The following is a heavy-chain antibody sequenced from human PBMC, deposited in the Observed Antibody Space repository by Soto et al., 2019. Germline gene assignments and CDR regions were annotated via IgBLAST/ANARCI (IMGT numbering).Heavy chain of an antibody. CDR1: GGSGSSGSYY. Sequence: SETLSLTCPVSGGSGSSGSYYWSWIRQPPGKGLEWIGYIYYSGSTNYNPSLKSRVTISVDTSKNQFSLKLSSVTAAETAVYYCARDLAGYCSGGRCSPYGMHVSGQATTLTVSS. CDR3: ARDLAGYCSGGRCSPYGMHV. V-gene: IGHV4-61*01. D-gene: IGHD2-15*01. CDR2: IYYSGST. J-gene: IGHJ6*02.